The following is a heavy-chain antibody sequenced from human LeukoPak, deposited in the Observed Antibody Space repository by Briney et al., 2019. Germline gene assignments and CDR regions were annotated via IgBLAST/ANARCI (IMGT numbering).Heavy chain of an antibody. Sequence: PSETLSLTCTVSGGSISSYYWSWIWQPPGKGLEWIGYIYYSGSTNYNPSLNSRVTISLDTSKNQFSLKLSSVTTADTAVYYCARKGGWLQNHFDYWGQGTLVTVSS. D-gene: IGHD5-24*01. CDR3: ARKGGWLQNHFDY. J-gene: IGHJ4*02. V-gene: IGHV4-59*01. CDR2: IYYSGST. CDR1: GGSISSYY.